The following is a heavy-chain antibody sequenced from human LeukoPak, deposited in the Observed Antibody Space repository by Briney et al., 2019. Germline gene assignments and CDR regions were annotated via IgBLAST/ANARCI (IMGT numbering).Heavy chain of an antibody. CDR1: GYTFTGYY. CDR3: ARSLRYFDWLRFDY. J-gene: IGHJ4*02. D-gene: IGHD3-9*01. CDR2: INPNSGGT. Sequence: ASVKVSCKASGYTFTGYYMHWVRQAPGQGLEWMGWINPNSGGTNYAQKFQGRVTMTRDTSISTAYMELSRLRSDDTAVYYCARSLRYFDWLRFDYWGQGTLVNVSS. V-gene: IGHV1-2*02.